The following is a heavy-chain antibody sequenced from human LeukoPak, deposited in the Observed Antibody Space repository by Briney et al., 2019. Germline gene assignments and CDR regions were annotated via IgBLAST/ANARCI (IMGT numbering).Heavy chain of an antibody. J-gene: IGHJ6*03. CDR2: IIPIFGTA. CDR3: ARTYGDPYYYYYYYMDV. V-gene: IGHV1-69*13. D-gene: IGHD4-17*01. CDR1: GGTFSSYA. Sequence: GASVKVSCKASGGTFSSYAISWVRQAPGQGLEWMGGIIPIFGTANYAQKFQGRVTITADESTSTAYMELSSLRSEDTAVYYCARTYGDPYYYYYYYMDVWGKGTTVTVSS.